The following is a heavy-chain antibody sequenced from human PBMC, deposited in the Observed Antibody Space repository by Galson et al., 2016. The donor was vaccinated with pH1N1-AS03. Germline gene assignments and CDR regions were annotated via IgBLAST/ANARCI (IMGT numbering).Heavy chain of an antibody. J-gene: IGHJ4*02. CDR3: IGQEYITSLGWSQPF. Sequence: SLRLSCAASGFTFPSYAMSWVRQAPGKGLEWVSAINGGGGDTYYADAVKGRFTISRGDSQTASYLQMNNVRIEDTAVYYCIGQEYITSLGWSQPFWGPGIQVTVSS. CDR1: GFTFPSYA. CDR2: INGGGGDT. V-gene: IGHV3-23*01. D-gene: IGHD2/OR15-2a*01.